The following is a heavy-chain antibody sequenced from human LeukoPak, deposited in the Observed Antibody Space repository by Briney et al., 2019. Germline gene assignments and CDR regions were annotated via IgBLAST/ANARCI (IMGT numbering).Heavy chain of an antibody. Sequence: ASVKVSCKASGYTFAGYHMHWVRQAPGQGLEWMGRINPNSGDTNYAQKFQGRVTMTRDTSISTAYMELSRLRSDDTAVYYCARDYCSSTSCLFDYWGQGTLVTVSS. CDR1: GYTFAGYH. D-gene: IGHD2-2*01. V-gene: IGHV1-2*06. J-gene: IGHJ4*02. CDR3: ARDYCSSTSCLFDY. CDR2: INPNSGDT.